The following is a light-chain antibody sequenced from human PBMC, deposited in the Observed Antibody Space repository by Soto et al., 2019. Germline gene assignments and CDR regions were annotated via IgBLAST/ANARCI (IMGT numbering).Light chain of an antibody. CDR3: SSYTSSSTRV. V-gene: IGLV2-14*03. CDR1: SSDVGGYDY. CDR2: DVS. J-gene: IGLJ2*01. Sequence: QSVLTQPASVSGSPGQSITISCTGTSSDVGGYDYVSWYQQHPGKAPKLMIHDVSNRPSGVSDRISGSKSGNTASLTISGLQAEDEADYYCSSYTSSSTRVFGGGTQLTVL.